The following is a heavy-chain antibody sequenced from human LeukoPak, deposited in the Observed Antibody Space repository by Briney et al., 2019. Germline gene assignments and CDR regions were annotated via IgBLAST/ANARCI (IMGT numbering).Heavy chain of an antibody. CDR3: AKSSYYDSSGYFDY. D-gene: IGHD3-22*01. CDR1: GFTFDDYA. V-gene: IGHV3-9*01. CDR2: ISWNSGSI. Sequence: GGSLRLSCAASGFTFDDYAMHWVRQAPGKGLEWVSGISWNSGSIGYADSVKGQFTISRDNAKNSLYLQMNSLRAEDTALYYCAKSSYYDSSGYFDYWGQGTLVTVSS. J-gene: IGHJ4*02.